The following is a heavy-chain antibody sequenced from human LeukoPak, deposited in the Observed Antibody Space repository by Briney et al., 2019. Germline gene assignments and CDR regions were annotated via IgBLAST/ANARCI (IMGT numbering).Heavy chain of an antibody. D-gene: IGHD5-18*01. Sequence: GGSLRLSCAASGFTFSSYAMSWVRQAPGKGLEWVSAISGSGGSTYYADSVKGRFTISRDNSKNTLYLQMNSLRAEDTAVYYCAKDTHSGYSYGADAFDIWGQGTMVTVSS. CDR1: GFTFSSYA. CDR2: ISGSGGST. V-gene: IGHV3-23*01. J-gene: IGHJ3*02. CDR3: AKDTHSGYSYGADAFDI.